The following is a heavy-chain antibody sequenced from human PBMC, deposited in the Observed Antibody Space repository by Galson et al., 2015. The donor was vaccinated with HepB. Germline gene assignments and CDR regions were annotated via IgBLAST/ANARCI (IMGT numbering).Heavy chain of an antibody. D-gene: IGHD3-10*01. CDR2: IDPSDSYT. Sequence: QSGAEVKKPGESLRISCKGSGYSFTSYWISWVRQMPGKGLEWMGRIDPSDSYTNYSPSFQGHVTISADKSISTAYLQWSSLKASDTAMYYCARDPTSLGNYYGSGSKGVNWFDPWGQGTLVTVSS. CDR3: ARDPTSLGNYYGSGSKGVNWFDP. J-gene: IGHJ5*02. CDR1: GYSFTSYW. V-gene: IGHV5-10-1*01.